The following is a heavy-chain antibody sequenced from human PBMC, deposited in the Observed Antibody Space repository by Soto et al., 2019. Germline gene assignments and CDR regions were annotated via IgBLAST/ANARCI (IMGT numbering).Heavy chain of an antibody. CDR1: GGSISSGGYY. D-gene: IGHD6-13*01. Sequence: PSETLSLTCTVSGGSISSGGYYWSWIRQHPGKGLEWIGYIYYSGSTYYNPSLKSRVTISVDTSKNQFSLKLSSVTAADTAVYYCARDGGVESSSWMGNWFDPWGQGTLVTVSS. CDR2: IYYSGST. CDR3: ARDGGVESSSWMGNWFDP. J-gene: IGHJ5*02. V-gene: IGHV4-31*03.